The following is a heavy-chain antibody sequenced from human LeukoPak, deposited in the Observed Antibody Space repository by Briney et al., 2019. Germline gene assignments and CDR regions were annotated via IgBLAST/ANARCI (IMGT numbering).Heavy chain of an antibody. V-gene: IGHV3-9*01. D-gene: IGHD6-13*01. Sequence: PGGSLRLSCAASGFTFDDYAMHWVRQAPGKGLEWVSGISWNSGSIGYADSVKGRFTISRDSAKNSLYLQMNSLRAEDTALYYCAKAPGIAAAIDYWGQGTLVTVSS. CDR2: ISWNSGSI. J-gene: IGHJ4*02. CDR3: AKAPGIAAAIDY. CDR1: GFTFDDYA.